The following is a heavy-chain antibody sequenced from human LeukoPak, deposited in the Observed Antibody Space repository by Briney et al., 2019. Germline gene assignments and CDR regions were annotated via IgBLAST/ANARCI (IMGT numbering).Heavy chain of an antibody. CDR1: GYTFSDYT. V-gene: IGHV7-4-1*01. J-gene: IGHJ4*02. D-gene: IGHD3-10*01. CDR2: INTNTGNP. CDR3: ARSSRGVIGLLDY. Sequence: ASVKVSCKTSGYTFSDYTINWVRQAPGQRLEWMGWINTNTGNPTYARDFRGRFVLSVDTSVNTAYLEISGLKTEDTAVYYCARSSRGVIGLLDYWGQGALVAVSS.